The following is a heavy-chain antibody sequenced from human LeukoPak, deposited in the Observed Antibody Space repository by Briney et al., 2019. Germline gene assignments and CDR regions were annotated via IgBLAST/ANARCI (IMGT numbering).Heavy chain of an antibody. CDR3: ARDRHSYYYGMDV. D-gene: IGHD6-6*01. CDR2: IYHSGST. CDR1: GGSISSSNW. Sequence: PSETLSLTCAVSGGSISSSNWWSWVRQPPGKGLEWIGEIYHSGSTNYNPSLKSRVTISVDKSKNQFSLKLSSVTAADTAVYYCARDRHSYYYGMDVWGQGTTVTVSS. J-gene: IGHJ6*02. V-gene: IGHV4-4*02.